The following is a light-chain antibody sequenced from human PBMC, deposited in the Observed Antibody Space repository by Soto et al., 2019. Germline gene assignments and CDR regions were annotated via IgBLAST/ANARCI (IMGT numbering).Light chain of an antibody. V-gene: IGKV1-5*03. J-gene: IGKJ1*01. CDR2: KAS. Sequence: DIHMTQSPSTLSGSXGDRVTITCRASQTISSCLAWYQQKPGXAPKLLXYKASTLKSGGPSRFSGSGSVTEFTRTISSLQPEDFATYYGQHYNSYSEAFGQGTKVDIK. CDR3: QHYNSYSEA. CDR1: QTISSC.